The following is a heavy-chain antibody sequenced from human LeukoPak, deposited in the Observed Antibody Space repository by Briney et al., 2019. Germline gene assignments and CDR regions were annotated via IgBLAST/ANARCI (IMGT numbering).Heavy chain of an antibody. D-gene: IGHD3-22*01. CDR2: IYTSGST. CDR1: GCTISSYY. J-gene: IGHJ4*02. Sequence: SETLSLTCTVSGCTISSYYWSWIRQPAGKGLEWIGRIYTSGSTNYNPSLKSRVTMSVDTSKNQFSLKLSSVTAADTAVYYCARVVILYDSSGYFDYWGQGTLVTVSS. CDR3: ARVVILYDSSGYFDY. V-gene: IGHV4-4*07.